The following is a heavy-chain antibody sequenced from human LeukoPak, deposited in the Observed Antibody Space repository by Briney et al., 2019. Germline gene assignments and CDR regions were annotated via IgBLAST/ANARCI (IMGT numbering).Heavy chain of an antibody. CDR3: ARGYVSFDY. CDR2: IYSSGST. V-gene: IGHV4-61*02. D-gene: IGHD5-12*01. J-gene: IGHJ4*02. CDR1: GGSISSGSYY. Sequence: PSETLSLTCTVSGGSISSGSYYWSWIRQPAGKGLEWIGRIYSSGSTNYNPSLKSRVTISIDTSKNQFSLKLNSVTAADTAVYYCARGYVSFDYWGQGTLVTVSS.